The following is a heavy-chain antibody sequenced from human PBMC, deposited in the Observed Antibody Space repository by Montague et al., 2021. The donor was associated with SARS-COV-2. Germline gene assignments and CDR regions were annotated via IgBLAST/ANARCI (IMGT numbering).Heavy chain of an antibody. D-gene: IGHD4-17*01. J-gene: IGHJ6*02. CDR3: ARGITVTTFYYYYGMDV. CDR2: INHSGSP. Sequence: SETLSLTCAVYGGSFSGYYWNWIRQPPGKGLEWIGEINHSGSPNYNPSLKSRVTISVDTSKNQFSLKLSSVTAADTAVYYCARGITVTTFYYYYGMDVWGQGTTVTVSS. CDR1: GGSFSGYY. V-gene: IGHV4-34*01.